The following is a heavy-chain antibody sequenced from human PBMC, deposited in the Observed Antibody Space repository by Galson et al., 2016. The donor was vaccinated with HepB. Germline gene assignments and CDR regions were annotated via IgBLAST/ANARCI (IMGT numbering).Heavy chain of an antibody. CDR3: ARGKGFGSVDNRFLRVFYYDDMGV. Sequence: SVKVSCKASGGTFSNHGINWVRQATGQGLEWMGGIIPNFGTVNHAQNFQGRVTITADESTSTAYMELSSLRSEDTAIYYCARGKGFGSVDNRFLRVFYYDDMGVWGPGTTFTVSS. CDR2: IIPNFGTV. J-gene: IGHJ6*02. V-gene: IGHV1-69*13. D-gene: IGHD2-15*01. CDR1: GGTFSNHG.